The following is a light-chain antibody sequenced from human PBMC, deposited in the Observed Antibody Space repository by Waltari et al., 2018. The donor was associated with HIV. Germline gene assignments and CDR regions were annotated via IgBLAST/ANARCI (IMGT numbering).Light chain of an antibody. J-gene: IGLJ2*01. CDR1: NIGSKS. V-gene: IGLV3-21*04. Sequence: SYVLTQPPSVSVAPGQTAMITCGGNNIGSKSVYWYQQKPGQAPVLVIYYASDRPSGIPERFSGSNSGNTATLTISRVEAGDEADYCCQVWDSSSDHVVFGGGTKLTVL. CDR2: YAS. CDR3: QVWDSSSDHVV.